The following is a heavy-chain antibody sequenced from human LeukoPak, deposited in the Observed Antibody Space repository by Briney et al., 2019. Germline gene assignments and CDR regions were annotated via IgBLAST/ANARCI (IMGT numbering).Heavy chain of an antibody. Sequence: ASVKVSCKASGYTFTRYLMHWVRQAPGQGLEWMGIINPSGGSTTYAQKFQGRVTMTRDMSPSTVYMELSSLRSEDTAVYYCARGGGYDYDYWGQGTLVTVSS. CDR2: INPSGGST. CDR1: GYTFTRYL. V-gene: IGHV1-46*01. CDR3: ARGGGYDYDY. D-gene: IGHD5-12*01. J-gene: IGHJ4*02.